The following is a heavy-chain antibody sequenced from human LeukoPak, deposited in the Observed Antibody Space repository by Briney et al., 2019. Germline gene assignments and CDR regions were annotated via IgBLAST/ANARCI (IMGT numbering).Heavy chain of an antibody. J-gene: IGHJ4*02. CDR2: IKKKSDGGTT. CDR1: GFTFSHAW. Sequence: GGSLRPSCAASGFTFSHAWTSWVRQAPGKGLEWVGRIKKKSDGGTTDYAAPVKGRFTISTDDSKNTLYLQMNGLKTEDTAVYHCAADLGYCSGGSCHRARFDYWGQGILVTVSS. V-gene: IGHV3-15*01. D-gene: IGHD2-15*01. CDR3: AADLGYCSGGSCHRARFDY.